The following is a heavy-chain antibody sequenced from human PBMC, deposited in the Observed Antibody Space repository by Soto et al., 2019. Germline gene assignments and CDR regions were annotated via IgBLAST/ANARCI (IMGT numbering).Heavy chain of an antibody. V-gene: IGHV4-59*03. D-gene: IGHD2-8*01. CDR2: VHHSWGS. Sequence: SETLSLTCTVSGGSISSYYWSWIRQPPGKGMEWIGYVHHSWGSTYNPSLQSRVAISLDTSKSQFSLELRSLRSNDTAIYYCAMVDVYVTPSPQDVWGQGTTVTVSS. J-gene: IGHJ6*02. CDR1: GGSISSYY. CDR3: AMVDVYVTPSPQDV.